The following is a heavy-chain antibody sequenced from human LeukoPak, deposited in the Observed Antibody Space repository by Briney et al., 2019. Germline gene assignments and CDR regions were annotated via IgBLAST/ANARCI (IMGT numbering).Heavy chain of an antibody. V-gene: IGHV5-51*01. CDR1: GYSFTSYW. CDR2: IYPGDSDT. CDR3: ARSMVRGAPYYFDY. J-gene: IGHJ4*02. Sequence: GESLKISCKGSGYSFTSYWMGWVRQMPGKGLEWMGIIYPGDSDTRYSPSFQGQVTMSADKSISTAYLQWSSLNASDTAMYYCARSMVRGAPYYFDYWGQGTLVTVSS. D-gene: IGHD3-10*01.